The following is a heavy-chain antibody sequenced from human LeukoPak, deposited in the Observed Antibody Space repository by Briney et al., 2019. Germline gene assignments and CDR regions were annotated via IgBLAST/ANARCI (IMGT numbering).Heavy chain of an antibody. Sequence: GGSLRLSCAASGFTFSSYALHWVRQAPGKGLEFVSSISSNGGSTYYANSVKGRFTIFRDNSKNTLYLQMGSLSAEDMAVYYCARQRLRLGQLSLLLDYWGQGSLVTVSS. CDR2: ISSNGGST. CDR3: ARQRLRLGQLSLLLDY. CDR1: GFTFSSYA. J-gene: IGHJ4*02. V-gene: IGHV3-64*01. D-gene: IGHD3-16*02.